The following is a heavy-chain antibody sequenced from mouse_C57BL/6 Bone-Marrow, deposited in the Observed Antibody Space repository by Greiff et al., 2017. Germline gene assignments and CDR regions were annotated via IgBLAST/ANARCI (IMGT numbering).Heavy chain of an antibody. J-gene: IGHJ2*01. Sequence: QVQLQQPGAELVMPGASVKLSCKASGYTFTSYWMHWVKQRPGQGLEWIGEIDPSDSYTNYNQKFKGKSTLTVDKSSSTAYMQRSSLTSEDSAVYVSARSAQVDFDHWGQGTTRTVSS. CDR2: IDPSDSYT. D-gene: IGHD3-2*02. CDR1: GYTFTSYW. V-gene: IGHV1-69*01. CDR3: ARSAQVDFDH.